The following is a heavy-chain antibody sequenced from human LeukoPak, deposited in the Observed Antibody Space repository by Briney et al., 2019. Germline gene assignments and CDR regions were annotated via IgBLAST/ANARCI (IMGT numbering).Heavy chain of an antibody. D-gene: IGHD5-12*01. CDR3: ARGYSHNSGGWLDP. Sequence: GGSLRLSCAASGFTFSDCAMSWVRQAPGKGLEWVSSIGSDDSKHYSESVRGRFAISRDNSNSTLYLHISGLRDEDTAVYYCARGYSHNSGGWLDPWGQGTLVTVSS. J-gene: IGHJ5*02. CDR1: GFTFSDCA. CDR2: IGSDDSK. V-gene: IGHV3-23*01.